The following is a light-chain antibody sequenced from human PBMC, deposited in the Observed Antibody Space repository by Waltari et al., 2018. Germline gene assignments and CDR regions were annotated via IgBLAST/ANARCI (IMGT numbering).Light chain of an antibody. V-gene: IGLV2-23*01. Sequence: QSALTQPASVSGSPGQSITISCTGTSSDFGSYNIVSWYQQHPGKVPKLMIYEDSKRPSGLSNRFSGSKSGNTASLTISGLQAEDEADYYCCSYAAGGSSVLFGGGTKLTVL. J-gene: IGLJ2*01. CDR3: CSYAAGGSSVL. CDR2: EDS. CDR1: SSDFGSYNI.